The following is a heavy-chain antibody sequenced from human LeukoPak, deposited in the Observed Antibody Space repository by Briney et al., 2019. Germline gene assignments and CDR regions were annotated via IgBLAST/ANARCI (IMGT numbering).Heavy chain of an antibody. CDR3: ARSFHSSSWYFDY. V-gene: IGHV4-59*08. D-gene: IGHD6-13*01. J-gene: IGHJ4*02. CDR1: SGSISTYY. CDR2: IYYSGST. Sequence: SETLSLTCTVSSGSISTYYWSWIRRPPGKGLEWSGYIYYSGSTNYNPSLNSRVTISVDTSKNQFSLKLSSVTAADTAVYYCARSFHSSSWYFDYWGQGTLVTVSS.